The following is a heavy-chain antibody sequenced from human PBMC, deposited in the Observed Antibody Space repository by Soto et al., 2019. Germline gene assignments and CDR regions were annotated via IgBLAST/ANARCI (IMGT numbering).Heavy chain of an antibody. CDR2: IKNDGTGA. CDR3: LRGDFDQYDGNRSLSRY. D-gene: IGHD3-16*01. Sequence: GGFLRLSCAASGFTFSDYWMHWVRQAPGKGLEWVSRIKNDGTGAIDADSVKGRLSISRDNAKNTLYLQMNSLRVEDTAVYFCLRGDFDQYDGNRSLSRYSGQGLLLTVSS. J-gene: IGHJ4*02. CDR1: GFTFSDYW. V-gene: IGHV3-74*01.